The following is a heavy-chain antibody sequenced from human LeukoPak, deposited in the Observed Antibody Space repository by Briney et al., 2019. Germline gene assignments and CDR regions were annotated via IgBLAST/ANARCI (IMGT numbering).Heavy chain of an antibody. CDR1: GGSISIYY. D-gene: IGHD3-22*01. CDR3: ARVFDSSGGYDY. V-gene: IGHV4-59*07. Sequence: PSDPQSLTCTLSGGSISIYYWSWIRHPPGEGLEWLGYIYYSGSTNYNPSLKSRVTISVDTSKNQFSLKLSSVTAADTAVYYCARVFDSSGGYDYWDQGTLVTVSS. J-gene: IGHJ4*02. CDR2: IYYSGST.